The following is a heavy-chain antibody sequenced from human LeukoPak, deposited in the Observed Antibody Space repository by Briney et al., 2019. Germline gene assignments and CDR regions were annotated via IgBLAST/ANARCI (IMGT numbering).Heavy chain of an antibody. CDR2: INPNSGGT. J-gene: IGHJ4*02. CDR3: ARLVVAALYYFDY. CDR1: GYTFTGYY. D-gene: IGHD2-15*01. V-gene: IGHV1-2*02. Sequence: ASVTVSCKASGYTFTGYYMHWVRQAPGQGLEWMGWINPNSGGTNYAQKFQGRVTMTRDTSISTPYMELSRLRSDDTAVYYCARLVVAALYYFDYWGQGTLVTVSS.